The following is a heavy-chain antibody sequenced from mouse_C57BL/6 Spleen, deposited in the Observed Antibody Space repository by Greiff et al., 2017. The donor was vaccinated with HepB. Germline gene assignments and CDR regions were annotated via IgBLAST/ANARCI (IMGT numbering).Heavy chain of an antibody. CDR1: GFSLTSYG. CDR2: IWSGGST. J-gene: IGHJ4*01. Sequence: QVQLQQSGPGLVQPSQSLSITCTVSGFSLTSYGVHWVRQSPGKGLEWLGVIWSGGSTDYNAAFISRLSISKDNSKSQVFFKMNSLQADDTAIYYCARTHPYSNYEYYAMDYWGQGTSVTVSS. D-gene: IGHD2-5*01. V-gene: IGHV2-2*01. CDR3: ARTHPYSNYEYYAMDY.